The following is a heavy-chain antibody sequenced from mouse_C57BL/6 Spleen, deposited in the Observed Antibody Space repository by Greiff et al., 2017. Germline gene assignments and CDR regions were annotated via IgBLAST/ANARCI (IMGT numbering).Heavy chain of an antibody. CDR1: GYSITSGYY. D-gene: IGHD1-1*02. Sequence: EVQLQESGPGLVKPSQSLSLTCSVTGYSITSGYYWNWIRQFPGNKLEWMGYISYDGSNNYNPSLKNRISITRDTSKNQFFLKLNSVTTEDTATYYCARGRELSDYWGQGTTLTVSS. CDR3: ARGRELSDY. V-gene: IGHV3-6*01. J-gene: IGHJ2*01. CDR2: ISYDGSN.